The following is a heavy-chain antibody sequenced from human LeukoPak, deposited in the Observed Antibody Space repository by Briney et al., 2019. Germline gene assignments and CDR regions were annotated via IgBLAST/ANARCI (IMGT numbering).Heavy chain of an antibody. CDR2: IYYSGST. D-gene: IGHD2-21*02. Sequence: PPETLSLTCTVSGGSISSSSYYWGWIRQPPGKGLEWIGSIYYSGSTYYNPSLKSRVTISVDTSKNQFSLKLGSVTAADTAVYYCARDRAYCGGDCYHFDYWGQGTLVTVSS. CDR1: GGSISSSSYY. J-gene: IGHJ4*02. CDR3: ARDRAYCGGDCYHFDY. V-gene: IGHV4-39*07.